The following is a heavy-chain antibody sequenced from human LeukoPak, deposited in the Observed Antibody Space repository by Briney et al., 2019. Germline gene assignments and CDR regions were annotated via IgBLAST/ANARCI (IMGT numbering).Heavy chain of an antibody. Sequence: GGTLRLSCAASGFTFSSYSMSWVRQAPGKGLEWVSIISDSGANTYYADSVKGRFTISRDNAKNSLYLQMNSLRAEDTAVYYCAPAGTPRSWGQGTLVTVSS. V-gene: IGHV3-23*01. CDR1: GFTFSSYS. CDR2: ISDSGANT. J-gene: IGHJ4*02. CDR3: APAGTPRS. D-gene: IGHD1-7*01.